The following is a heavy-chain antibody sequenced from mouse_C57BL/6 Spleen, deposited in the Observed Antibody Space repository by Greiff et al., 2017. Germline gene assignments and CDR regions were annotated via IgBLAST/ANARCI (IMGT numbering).Heavy chain of an antibody. V-gene: IGHV1-50*01. Sequence: QVQLQQSGAELVKPGASVKLSCKASGYTFTSYWMQWVKQRPGQGLEWIGEIDPSDSYTNYNQKFKGKATLTVDTSSSTAYMQLSSLTSEDSAVYYCARSGRMVTTGYWYFDVWGTGTTVTVSS. CDR1: GYTFTSYW. D-gene: IGHD2-2*01. CDR2: IDPSDSYT. J-gene: IGHJ1*03. CDR3: ARSGRMVTTGYWYFDV.